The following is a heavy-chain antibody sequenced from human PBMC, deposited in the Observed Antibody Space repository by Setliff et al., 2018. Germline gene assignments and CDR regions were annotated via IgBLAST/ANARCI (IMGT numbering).Heavy chain of an antibody. Sequence: GGSLRLSCVVSGFTFSGAWLNWVRQAPGKGLEWVGRIKSKTDGGTTDYAAPVKGRFTISRDDSKNTLYLQMNSLKTEDTAVYYCTTSISEDYDYGENEGVYYYYYYMDVWGKGTKVTVSS. V-gene: IGHV3-15*01. CDR2: IKSKTDGGTT. CDR1: GFTFSGAW. D-gene: IGHD4-17*01. CDR3: TTSISEDYDYGENEGVYYYYYYMDV. J-gene: IGHJ6*03.